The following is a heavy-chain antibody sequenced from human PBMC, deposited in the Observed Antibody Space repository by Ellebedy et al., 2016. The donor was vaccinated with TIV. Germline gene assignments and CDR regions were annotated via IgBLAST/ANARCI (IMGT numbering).Heavy chain of an antibody. CDR1: GFTFSRYA. CDR3: ARDRTPGDGYWVFDY. V-gene: IGHV3-23*01. Sequence: GESLKISCAASGFTFSRYAMTWVRQAPGKGLEWVSGIVGSGAQKYADSVKGRFTISRDNSKSTVDLQMNSLRAEDTAFYFCARDRTPGDGYWVFDYWGQGTLVTVSS. D-gene: IGHD5-18*01. J-gene: IGHJ4*02. CDR2: IVGSGA.